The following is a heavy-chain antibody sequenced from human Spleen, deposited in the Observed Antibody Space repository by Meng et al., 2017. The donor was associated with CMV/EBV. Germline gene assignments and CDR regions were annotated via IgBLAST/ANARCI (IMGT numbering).Heavy chain of an antibody. Sequence: TGYYMHWVRQAPGQGIEWMGWINPNSGGTEYAQKFRGRVTMTRDTSITTAYMELSRLRSDDTALYYCARVYYDSSGYYSDHYYGMDVWGQGTMVTVSS. CDR3: ARVYYDSSGYYSDHYYGMDV. D-gene: IGHD3-22*01. CDR1: TGYY. V-gene: IGHV1-2*02. CDR2: INPNSGGT. J-gene: IGHJ6*02.